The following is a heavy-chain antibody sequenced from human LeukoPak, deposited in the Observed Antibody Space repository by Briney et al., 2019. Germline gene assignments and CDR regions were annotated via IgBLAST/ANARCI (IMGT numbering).Heavy chain of an antibody. Sequence: GGSLRLSCAASGFTFSSYSINWVRQAPGKGLEWVSCVSSTSSFIYYADSVKGRFTISRDNAKNSLYLQMNSLRAEDTAVYYCARDGTPLSTVTTDFDYWGQGTLVTVSS. CDR2: VSSTSSFI. D-gene: IGHD4-17*01. V-gene: IGHV3-21*01. J-gene: IGHJ4*02. CDR1: GFTFSSYS. CDR3: ARDGTPLSTVTTDFDY.